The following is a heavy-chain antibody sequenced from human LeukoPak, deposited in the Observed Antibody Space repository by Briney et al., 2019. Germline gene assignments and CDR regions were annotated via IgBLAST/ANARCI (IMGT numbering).Heavy chain of an antibody. V-gene: IGHV4-34*01. CDR2: INHSGST. CDR3: ARGRRRTKIVADY. J-gene: IGHJ4*02. D-gene: IGHD1-7*01. Sequence: PSETLSLTCTVSGGSISIYYWSWIRQPPGKGLEWIGEINHSGSTNYNPSLKSRVTISVETSKNQSSLKLSSVTAADTAVYYCARGRRRTKIVADYWGQGTLVTVSS. CDR1: GGSISIYY.